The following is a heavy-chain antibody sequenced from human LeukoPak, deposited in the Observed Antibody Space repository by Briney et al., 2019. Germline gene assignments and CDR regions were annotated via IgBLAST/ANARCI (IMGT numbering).Heavy chain of an antibody. Sequence: ASVKVSCKASGGTFSSYAISWVRQAPGQGLEWMGGIILIFGTANYAQKFQGRVTITADESTSTAYMELSSLRSEDTAVYYCARDGQYGSLYYFDYWGQGTLVTVSS. CDR3: ARDGQYGSLYYFDY. V-gene: IGHV1-69*01. D-gene: IGHD2-2*01. CDR1: GGTFSSYA. J-gene: IGHJ4*02. CDR2: IILIFGTA.